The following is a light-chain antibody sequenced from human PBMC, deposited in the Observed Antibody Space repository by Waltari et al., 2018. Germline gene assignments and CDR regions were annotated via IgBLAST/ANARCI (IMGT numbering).Light chain of an antibody. CDR3: QQYNNWPWT. V-gene: IGKV3-15*01. Sequence: EIVMTQSPATLSVPPRERATLSCRASQSVRSNLAWYQQKPGQAPRLLIYGASTRATGIPARFSGSGSGTEFTLTISSMQSEDFAVYYCQQYNNWPWTFGQGTKVEIK. CDR2: GAS. J-gene: IGKJ1*01. CDR1: QSVRSN.